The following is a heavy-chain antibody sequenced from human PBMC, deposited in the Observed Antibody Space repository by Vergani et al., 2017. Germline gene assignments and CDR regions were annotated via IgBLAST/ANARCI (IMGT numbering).Heavy chain of an antibody. CDR2: INTKTGNP. CDR1: GYTFTSYA. Sequence: QVQLVQSGSELKKPGASVKVSCKTSGYTFTSYAMNWVRQAPGQGLEWMGWINTKTGNPTHAQGFTGRFVFSLDTPVRTAYLQISSLKAEDTAVYYCARDRGYYDSSRYNPLDFDYWGQGILVTVSS. J-gene: IGHJ4*02. CDR3: ARDRGYYDSSRYNPLDFDY. V-gene: IGHV7-4-1*02. D-gene: IGHD3-22*01.